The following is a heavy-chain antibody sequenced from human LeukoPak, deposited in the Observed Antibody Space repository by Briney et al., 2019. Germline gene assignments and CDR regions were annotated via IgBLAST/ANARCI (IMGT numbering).Heavy chain of an antibody. CDR2: IYSGGST. D-gene: IGHD6-19*01. CDR3: ARDPSAQSSGWYYAGAFDI. Sequence: GRSLRLSCAASGFTVSSNYMSWVRQAPGKGLKWVSAIYSGGSTYYADSVKGRFTISRDNSKNTLYLQMNSLRAEDTAVYYCARDPSAQSSGWYYAGAFDIWGQGTMVTVSS. V-gene: IGHV3-53*01. CDR1: GFTVSSNY. J-gene: IGHJ3*02.